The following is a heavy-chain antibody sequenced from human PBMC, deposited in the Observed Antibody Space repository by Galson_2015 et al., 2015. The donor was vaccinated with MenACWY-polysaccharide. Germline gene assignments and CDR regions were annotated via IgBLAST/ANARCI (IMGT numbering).Heavy chain of an antibody. CDR2: IKQDGSEK. CDR3: ARDGSGSYLGYYGMDV. D-gene: IGHD1-26*01. CDR1: GFAFSSYW. Sequence: SLRLSCAASGFAFSSYWMSWVRQAPGKGLEWVANIKQDGSEKYYVESVKGRFAISRDNAKNSLYLQMNSLRAEDTAVYYCARDGSGSYLGYYGMDVWGQGTTVTVSS. J-gene: IGHJ6*02. V-gene: IGHV3-7*01.